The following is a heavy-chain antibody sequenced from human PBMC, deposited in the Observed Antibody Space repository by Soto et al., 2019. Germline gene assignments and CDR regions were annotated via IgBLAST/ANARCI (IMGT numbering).Heavy chain of an antibody. CDR2: INAGNGNT. J-gene: IGHJ5*02. Sequence: ASVKVSCKASGYTFTSYAMHWVRQAPGQRLEWMGWINAGNGNTKYSQKFQGRVTITRDTSASTAYMELSSLRSEDTAVYYCARDLGGYCSSTSCFPYNWFDPWGQGTLVTVSS. D-gene: IGHD2-2*01. CDR3: ARDLGGYCSSTSCFPYNWFDP. V-gene: IGHV1-3*01. CDR1: GYTFTSYA.